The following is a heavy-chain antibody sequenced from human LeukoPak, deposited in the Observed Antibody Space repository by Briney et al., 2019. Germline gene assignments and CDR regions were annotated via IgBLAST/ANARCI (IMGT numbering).Heavy chain of an antibody. D-gene: IGHD3-3*01. CDR3: ARDASRYDFWSGPPDY. CDR2: ISGSGGGT. Sequence: PGGSLRLSCATSGFTFSSSAMSWVRQPPGKGLAWVSTISGSGGGTYYADSVKGRFTISRDNSKNTLYLQMNSLRAEDTAVYYCARDASRYDFWSGPPDYWGQGTLVTVSS. J-gene: IGHJ4*02. CDR1: GFTFSSSA. V-gene: IGHV3-23*01.